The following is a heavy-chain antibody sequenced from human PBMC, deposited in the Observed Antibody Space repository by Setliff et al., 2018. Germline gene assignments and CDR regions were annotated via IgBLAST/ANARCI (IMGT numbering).Heavy chain of an antibody. V-gene: IGHV1-69*05. D-gene: IGHD5-18*01. CDR1: GGTFSDYG. J-gene: IGHJ6*03. CDR3: AREGVDTRSSTDYRYYMDV. CDR2: TIPIFGTT. Sequence: SVKVSCKASGGTFSDYGISWVRQAPGQGLEWMGGTIPIFGTTDYAQKFQGRVTIITDESTSTAYMELSSLTSDDTAVYYCAREGVDTRSSTDYRYYMDVWGKGTTVTVS.